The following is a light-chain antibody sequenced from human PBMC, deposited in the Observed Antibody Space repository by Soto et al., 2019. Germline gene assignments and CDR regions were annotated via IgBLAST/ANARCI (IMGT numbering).Light chain of an antibody. CDR1: QSINFY. J-gene: IGKJ1*01. CDR3: QQYNAYSTWT. CDR2: NAY. V-gene: IGKV1-5*01. Sequence: DIQMTQSPSTLSASVGDRVTITCRASQSINFYLAWYQQKTGKAPKVLIWNAYTLESGVPSRFSGSGAGTEFALTISSLQPDDFATSYCQQYNAYSTWTFGQGTKVEIK.